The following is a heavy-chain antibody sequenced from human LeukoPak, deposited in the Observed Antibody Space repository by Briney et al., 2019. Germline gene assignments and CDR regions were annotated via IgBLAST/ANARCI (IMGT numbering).Heavy chain of an antibody. D-gene: IGHD2-15*01. CDR3: ARDTGYCSGGSCRRRVDF. CDR2: ISSSSSYI. CDR1: GFTFSSYR. V-gene: IGHV3-21*01. Sequence: GGSLRLSCAASGFTFSSYRMNWVRQAPGKGLEWVSSISSSSSYIYYADSVKGRFTISRDNAKNSLYLQMNSLRDEDTAVYYCARDTGYCSGGSCRRRVDFWGQGTLVTVSS. J-gene: IGHJ4*02.